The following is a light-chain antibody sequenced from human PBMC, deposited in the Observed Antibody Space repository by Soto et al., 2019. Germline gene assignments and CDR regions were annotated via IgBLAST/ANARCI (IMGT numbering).Light chain of an antibody. Sequence: DILLTHSPSTLSASVGDRVTISCRASQSINKWLAWYQHKPGKAPNLLIYEVSTLHSGVPSRFSGSGSGTEFTLTISSLRPDDFATYYCQHYSGDRATFGQGTKVEI. CDR3: QHYSGDRAT. J-gene: IGKJ1*01. V-gene: IGKV1-5*03. CDR1: QSINKW. CDR2: EVS.